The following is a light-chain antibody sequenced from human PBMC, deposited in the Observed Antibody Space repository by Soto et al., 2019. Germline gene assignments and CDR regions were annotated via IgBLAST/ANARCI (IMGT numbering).Light chain of an antibody. V-gene: IGKV1-27*01. Sequence: DIQMTQSPSSLSASLGDRVTITCRASQDISDYLAWYQQKPGNPPNLLISAASTLQSGVPSRFRGSGAGTDFTLTITSLQPEDVATYYCQKYNKAPWTFGQGTKVEIE. CDR2: AAS. J-gene: IGKJ1*01. CDR1: QDISDY. CDR3: QKYNKAPWT.